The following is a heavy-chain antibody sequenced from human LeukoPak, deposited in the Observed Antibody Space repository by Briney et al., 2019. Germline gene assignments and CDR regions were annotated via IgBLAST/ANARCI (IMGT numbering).Heavy chain of an antibody. D-gene: IGHD3-10*01. Sequence: SETLSLTCTVSGGSISSYYWSWIRQPPGKGLEWIGYTHYNGRNDYNPSIKSRVTMSVNTSKNQFSLRLSSVTAADTAVYYCAREVHYYGSGTYFFWFDPWGQGTLVTVSS. J-gene: IGHJ5*02. V-gene: IGHV4-59*01. CDR2: THYNGRN. CDR3: AREVHYYGSGTYFFWFDP. CDR1: GGSISSYY.